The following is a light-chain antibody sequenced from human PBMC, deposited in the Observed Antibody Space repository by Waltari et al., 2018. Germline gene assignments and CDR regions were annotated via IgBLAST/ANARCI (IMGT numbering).Light chain of an antibody. J-gene: IGKJ1*01. CDR2: WAS. Sequence: DIDMTQSPDSLAVSLGERATINCKSSLSILYSSNTLNTLTWYQQRPGQPSKLLIYWASTRESGVPDRLSGSGCGTDFTLTISSLQAEDVAVYYCQQYYGSPPWTFGQGTKVEIK. CDR1: LSILYSSNTLNT. V-gene: IGKV4-1*01. CDR3: QQYYGSPPWT.